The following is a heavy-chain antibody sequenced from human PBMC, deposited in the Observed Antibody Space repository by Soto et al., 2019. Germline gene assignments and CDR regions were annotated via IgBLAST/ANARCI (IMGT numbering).Heavy chain of an antibody. J-gene: IGHJ4*02. D-gene: IGHD4-17*01. V-gene: IGHV1-2*02. CDR2: FNPNSGGT. CDR3: ARDDYGDYAPDDVNFDY. CDR1: GYTFTGYY. Sequence: GPSVKVSCQAAGYTFTGYYMHWVRQAPGQGLEWMGWFNPNSGGTNYAQKFQGRVTMTRDTSISTAYMELSRLRSDDTAVYYCARDDYGDYAPDDVNFDYWGQGTLVTVSS.